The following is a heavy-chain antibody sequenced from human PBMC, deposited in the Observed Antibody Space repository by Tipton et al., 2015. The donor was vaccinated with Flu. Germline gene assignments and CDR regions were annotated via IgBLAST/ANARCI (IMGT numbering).Heavy chain of an antibody. V-gene: IGHV3-21*04. D-gene: IGHD3-3*01. CDR2: ISSASSYK. Sequence: SLRLSCAASGFTFSSYDMNWVRQAPGKGLEWVSSISSASSYKYYADSLKGRFAVSRDNGKNSLYLQMNSLRAEDTAVYYCARDHPPSITVLGEITDYFGMDVWGQGTTVTVSS. CDR1: GFTFSSYD. CDR3: ARDHPPSITVLGEITDYFGMDV. J-gene: IGHJ6*02.